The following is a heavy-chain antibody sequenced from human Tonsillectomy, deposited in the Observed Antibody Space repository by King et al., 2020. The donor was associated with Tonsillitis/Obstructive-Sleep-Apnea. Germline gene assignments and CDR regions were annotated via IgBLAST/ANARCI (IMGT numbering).Heavy chain of an antibody. D-gene: IGHD6-13*01. CDR3: VRGGARRQQLGVKYYYYMDV. Sequence: VQLVESGGGLVQPGGSLRLSCAASGFTFSSYAMSWVRQAPGKGLEWVSAISGSGGSTYYADSVKGRFTISRDNSKNTLYLQMNSLRAEDTAVYYCVRGGARRQQLGVKYYYYMDVWGKGTTVTVSS. CDR2: ISGSGGST. J-gene: IGHJ6*03. CDR1: GFTFSSYA. V-gene: IGHV3-23*04.